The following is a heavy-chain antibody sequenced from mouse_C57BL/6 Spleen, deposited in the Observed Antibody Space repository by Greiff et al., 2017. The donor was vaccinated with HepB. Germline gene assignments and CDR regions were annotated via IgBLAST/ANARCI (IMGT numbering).Heavy chain of an antibody. Sequence: VQLQQSGAELVKPGASVKMSCKASGYTFTSYWITWVKQRPGQGLEWIGDIYPGSGSTNYNEKFKSKATLTVDTSSSTAYMQLSSLTSEDSAVYYCATPDYYGSNYAMDYWGQGTSVTVSS. CDR1: GYTFTSYW. CDR3: ATPDYYGSNYAMDY. J-gene: IGHJ4*01. D-gene: IGHD1-1*01. V-gene: IGHV1-55*01. CDR2: IYPGSGST.